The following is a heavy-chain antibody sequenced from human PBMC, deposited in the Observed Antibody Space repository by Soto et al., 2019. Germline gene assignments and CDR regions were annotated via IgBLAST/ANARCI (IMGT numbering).Heavy chain of an antibody. D-gene: IGHD2-2*01. CDR1: GFTFSGHW. V-gene: IGHV3-74*03. CDR2: INTDGGSS. CDR3: AREAGYCSRTSCYRRAFDT. Sequence: EGQLVESGGDLVQPGGSLRLSCAASGFTFSGHWMHWVRQVPGKGLEWVSRINTDGGSSAYADSVKGRFTISRDNARNTLYLQMNGLRGEDTAVYYCAREAGYCSRTSCYRRAFDTWGQGTTVTVSS. J-gene: IGHJ3*02.